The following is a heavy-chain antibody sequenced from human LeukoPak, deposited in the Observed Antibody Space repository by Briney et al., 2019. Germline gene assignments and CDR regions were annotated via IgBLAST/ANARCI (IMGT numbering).Heavy chain of an antibody. V-gene: IGHV3-7*01. CDR2: IKQDGSEK. CDR3: ATSRTFDY. CDR1: GFTLSNYY. J-gene: IGHJ4*02. Sequence: QSGGSLRLSCAASGFTLSNYYMSWVRQAPGKGLEWVANIKQDGSEKYYVDSVKGRFTISRDNAKNSLYLQMNSLRAEDTAVYYCATSRTFDYWGQGTLVTVSS.